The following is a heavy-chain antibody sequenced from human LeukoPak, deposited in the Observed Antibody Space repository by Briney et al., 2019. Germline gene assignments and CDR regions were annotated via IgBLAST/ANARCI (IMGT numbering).Heavy chain of an antibody. Sequence: GGSLRLSCAASGFTFDDYAMHWVRHAPGKGLEWVSGISWNSGSIGYADSVKGRFTISRDNAKNSLYLQMNSLRAEDTALYYCAKDLGYNFDYWGQGTLVTVSS. V-gene: IGHV3-9*01. CDR1: GFTFDDYA. CDR3: AKDLGYNFDY. J-gene: IGHJ4*02. D-gene: IGHD5-24*01. CDR2: ISWNSGSI.